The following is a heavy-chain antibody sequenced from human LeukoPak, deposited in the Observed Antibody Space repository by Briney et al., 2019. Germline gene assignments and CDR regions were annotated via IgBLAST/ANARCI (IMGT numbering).Heavy chain of an antibody. CDR3: ARKSTPETGVHCFDY. Sequence: GESLKISCKGSRYSLTSYWIGWVRQMPGKSLWWMGIIYRGDSDTRYSPSFQGQVTISADKSISTAYLQWSSLKASDTAMYYCARKSTPETGVHCFDYWGQGTLVTVSS. J-gene: IGHJ4*02. CDR2: IYRGDSDT. V-gene: IGHV5-51*01. D-gene: IGHD7-27*01. CDR1: RYSLTSYW.